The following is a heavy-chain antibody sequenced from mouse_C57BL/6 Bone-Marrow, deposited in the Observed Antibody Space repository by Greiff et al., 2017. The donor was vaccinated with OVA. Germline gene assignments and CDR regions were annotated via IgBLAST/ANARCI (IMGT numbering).Heavy chain of an antibody. CDR1: GFTFSSYG. CDR2: ISSGGSYT. Sequence: EVQGVESGGDLVKPGGSLKLSCAASGFTFSSYGMSWVRQTPDKRLEWVATISSGGSYTYYPDSVKGRFTISRDNAKNTLYLQMSSLKSEDTAMYYCAHITTVVPYYYAMDYWGQGTSVTVSS. D-gene: IGHD1-1*01. V-gene: IGHV5-6*01. J-gene: IGHJ4*01. CDR3: AHITTVVPYYYAMDY.